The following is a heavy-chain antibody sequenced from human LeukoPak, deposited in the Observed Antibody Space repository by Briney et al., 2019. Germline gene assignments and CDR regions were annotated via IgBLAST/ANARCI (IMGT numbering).Heavy chain of an antibody. CDR2: IYYSGST. D-gene: IGHD5-12*01. Sequence: SETLSLTCTVSGGSISSSSYYWGWIRQPPGKGLEWIGSIYYSGSTYYNPSLKSRVTISVDTSKNQFSLKLSSVTAADTAVYYCARDRGVATINSFDRPGTFDYWGQGTLVTVSS. V-gene: IGHV4-39*07. CDR3: ARDRGVATINSFDRPGTFDY. J-gene: IGHJ4*02. CDR1: GGSISSSSYY.